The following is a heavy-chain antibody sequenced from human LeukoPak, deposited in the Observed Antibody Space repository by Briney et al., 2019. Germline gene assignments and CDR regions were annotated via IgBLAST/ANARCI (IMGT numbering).Heavy chain of an antibody. Sequence: PGGSLRLSCAASGFTFSSYAMSWVRQAPGKGLEWVSSISGSGTNTYYADSVKGRFTISRDNSKNTLFLQMNSLRAEDTAVYYCAKKELRFLEWLPYLDYWGQGTLVTISS. J-gene: IGHJ4*02. D-gene: IGHD3-3*01. V-gene: IGHV3-23*01. CDR1: GFTFSSYA. CDR3: AKKELRFLEWLPYLDY. CDR2: ISGSGTNT.